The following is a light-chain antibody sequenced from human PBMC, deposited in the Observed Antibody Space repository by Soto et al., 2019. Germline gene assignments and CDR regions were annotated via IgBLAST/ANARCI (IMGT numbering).Light chain of an antibody. Sequence: EIVLTQSPGTLSLSPGERATLSCMAIQSVSSTYLAWYQQKPGQAPRLLIYGASSRATGIPDRFSGSGSGTDFTLTISRLEPEDFAVYYCQQYGSSPPRTFGPGTKVDIK. CDR2: GAS. CDR3: QQYGSSPPRT. J-gene: IGKJ1*01. V-gene: IGKV3-20*01. CDR1: QSVSSTY.